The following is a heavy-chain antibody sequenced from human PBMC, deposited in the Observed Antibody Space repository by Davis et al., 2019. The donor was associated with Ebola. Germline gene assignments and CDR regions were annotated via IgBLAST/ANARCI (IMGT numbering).Heavy chain of an antibody. CDR3: ARATFGYNSGWYADY. V-gene: IGHV1-3*01. J-gene: IGHJ4*02. D-gene: IGHD6-19*01. CDR2: VHGGNGNT. Sequence: AASVKVSCKASGFTLTNYAIHWVRQAPGQRLEWMGWVHGGNGNTKYSQRFQGRVTISTDTSASTVYLDLTSLRSDDTAVFYCARATFGYNSGWYADYWGPGSLVTVS. CDR1: GFTLTNYA.